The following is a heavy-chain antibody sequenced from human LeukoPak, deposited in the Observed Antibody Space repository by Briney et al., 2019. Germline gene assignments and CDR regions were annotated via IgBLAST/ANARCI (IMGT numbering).Heavy chain of an antibody. CDR2: TYYRSKWYN. CDR3: ARDESYRDSSGYYYNYFDY. V-gene: IGHV6-1*01. Sequence: SQTLSLTCAISGESVSSNSAAWNWIKQSQSRGLEWLGRTYYRSKWYNDYAVSVKSRITIDPDTSKNQFSLQLNSVTPEDTAVYCCARDESYRDSSGYYYNYFDYWGQGTLVTVSS. J-gene: IGHJ4*02. D-gene: IGHD3-22*01. CDR1: GESVSSNSAA.